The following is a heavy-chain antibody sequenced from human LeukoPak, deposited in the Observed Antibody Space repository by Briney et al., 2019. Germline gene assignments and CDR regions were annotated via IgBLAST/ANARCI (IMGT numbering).Heavy chain of an antibody. CDR3: ARLLRSYYADY. V-gene: IGHV4-38-2*01. J-gene: IGHJ4*02. CDR2: IYHSGST. CDR1: GYSINSGYY. Sequence: SETLSLTCAVSGYSINSGYYWGWIRQPPGKGLEWIGSIYHSGSTYYNPSLKSRVTISVDTSKNQFSLKLSSVTAADTAVYYCARLLRSYYADYWGQGTLVTVSS. D-gene: IGHD3-10*01.